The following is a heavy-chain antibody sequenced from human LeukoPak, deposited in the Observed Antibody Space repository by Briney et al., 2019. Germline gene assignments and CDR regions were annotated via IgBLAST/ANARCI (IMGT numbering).Heavy chain of an antibody. D-gene: IGHD6-6*01. CDR1: GFTFSSYG. CDR3: ANLYSSSSNY. CDR2: ISYDGSNK. J-gene: IGHJ4*02. Sequence: PGGSLRLSCAASGFTFSSYGMHWVRQAPGKGLEWVAVISYDGSNKYYADSVKGRFTISRDNSKNALNLQMNSLRAEDTAVYYCANLYSSSSNYWGQGTLVTVSS. V-gene: IGHV3-30*18.